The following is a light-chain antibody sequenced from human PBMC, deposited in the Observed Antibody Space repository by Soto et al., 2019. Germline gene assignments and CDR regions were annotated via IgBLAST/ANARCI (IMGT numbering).Light chain of an antibody. J-gene: IGKJ2*01. CDR1: QSVSSSY. CDR3: QQYGSSPYT. Sequence: EIVLTQSPVTLSLSPGERATLSCRASQSVSSSYLAWYQQKPGQAPRRLSYGASSRDTGIPDRFSGSGSVQDFTLTISRLEPEDFAVYYCQQYGSSPYTFGQGTQLEIK. CDR2: GAS. V-gene: IGKV3-20*01.